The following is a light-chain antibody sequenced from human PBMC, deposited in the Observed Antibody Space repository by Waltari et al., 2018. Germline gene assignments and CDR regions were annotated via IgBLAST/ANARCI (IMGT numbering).Light chain of an antibody. J-gene: IGKJ2*01. V-gene: IGKV3-15*01. CDR1: QSVNNN. CDR2: GAS. CDR3: QQYNNWPPLT. Sequence: EIVMTQSPVTLSVSPGESATLSCRASQSVNNNLAWYQQKPGQAPRLLMYGASTRATDIPARFSGRGSGTEFTLTITSLQSEDFAVYYCQQYNNWPPLTFGQGTNLEIK.